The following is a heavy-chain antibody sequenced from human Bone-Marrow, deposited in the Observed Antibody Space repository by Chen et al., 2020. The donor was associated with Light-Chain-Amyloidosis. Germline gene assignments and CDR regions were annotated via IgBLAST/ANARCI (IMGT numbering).Heavy chain of an antibody. D-gene: IGHD4-4*01. CDR1: GYTFTNYA. V-gene: IGHV1-3*01. CDR2: ITAGSDDT. J-gene: IGHJ6*02. CDR3: ARDLRIYSSLYGMDV. Sequence: QVQLVQSGAEVKKPGASVKVSCKASGYTFTNYAMHWVRQAPGQGLEWMGWITAGSDDTKYSQKFQGRVTITRDTSASTDSMELSSLTSEDTAVYYCARDLRIYSSLYGMDVWGQGTTVTVSS.